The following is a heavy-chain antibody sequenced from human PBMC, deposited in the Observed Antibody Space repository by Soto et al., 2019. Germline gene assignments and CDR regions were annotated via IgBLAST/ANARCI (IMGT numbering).Heavy chain of an antibody. Sequence: PGGSLRLSCAASGFTFSSYAMHWVRQAPGKGLEWVAVISYDGSNKYYADSVKGRFTISRDNSKNTLYLQMNSLRAEDTAVYYCARGLYYDFWSGYYEPPYYYYYGMDVWGQGSTVTVSS. J-gene: IGHJ6*02. V-gene: IGHV3-30-3*01. CDR3: ARGLYYDFWSGYYEPPYYYYYGMDV. D-gene: IGHD3-3*01. CDR1: GFTFSSYA. CDR2: ISYDGSNK.